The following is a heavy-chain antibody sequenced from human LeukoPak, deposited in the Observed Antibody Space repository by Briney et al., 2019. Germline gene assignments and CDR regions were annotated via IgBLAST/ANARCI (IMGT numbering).Heavy chain of an antibody. CDR1: GGSISSSSYY. CDR3: AGETPYGSGSW. J-gene: IGHJ4*02. CDR2: IYYSGST. Sequence: PSETLSLTCTVSGGSISSSSYYWGWIRQPPGKGLEWIGSIYYSGSTYYNPSLKSRVTISVDTSRNQFSLKLSSVTAADTAVYYCAGETPYGSGSWWGQGTLVTVSS. D-gene: IGHD3-10*01. V-gene: IGHV4-39*07.